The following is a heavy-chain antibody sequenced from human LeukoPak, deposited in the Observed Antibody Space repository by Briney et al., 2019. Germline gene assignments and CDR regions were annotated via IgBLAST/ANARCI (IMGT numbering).Heavy chain of an antibody. Sequence: GGSLRLSCAASGFTFSSYAMSWVRQAPGKGLEWVSVSVIGGSGGTSGDSTYYADSVKGRFTISRDNSKNTLYVQMNSLRAEDTAVYYCARAGRGYSYGYEFLFDYWGQGMLVTVSS. V-gene: IGHV3-23*01. CDR1: GFTFSSYA. CDR3: ARAGRGYSYGYEFLFDY. D-gene: IGHD5-18*01. J-gene: IGHJ4*02. CDR2: IGGSGGTSGDST.